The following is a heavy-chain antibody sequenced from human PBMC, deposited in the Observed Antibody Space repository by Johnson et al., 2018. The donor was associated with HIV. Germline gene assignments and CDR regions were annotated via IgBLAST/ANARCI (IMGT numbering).Heavy chain of an antibody. V-gene: IGHV3-NL1*01. CDR2: ISGSGGST. Sequence: QVQLVESGGGVVQPGRSLRLSCAASGFTFSNYGMHWVHQAPGKGLEWVSTISGSGGSTYYADSVKGRFAISRDNSKNTLYLQMGSLRAEDMAVYYCARDAVTPIWGQGTMVTVSS. CDR3: ARDAVTPI. CDR1: GFTFSNYG. J-gene: IGHJ3*02. D-gene: IGHD4-17*01.